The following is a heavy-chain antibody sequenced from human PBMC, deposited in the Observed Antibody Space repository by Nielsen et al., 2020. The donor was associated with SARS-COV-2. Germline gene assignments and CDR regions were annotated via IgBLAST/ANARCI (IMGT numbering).Heavy chain of an antibody. Sequence: GGSLRLSCAASGFTFSSYAMSWVRQAPGKGLEWVSAISGSGGSTYYADSVKGRFTISRDNSKNTLYLQMNSLRAEDTAVYYCAKDLNYCSGGSCYSIPYYYGMDVWGQGTTVTVSS. J-gene: IGHJ6*02. D-gene: IGHD2-15*01. CDR2: ISGSGGST. CDR3: AKDLNYCSGGSCYSIPYYYGMDV. CDR1: GFTFSSYA. V-gene: IGHV3-23*01.